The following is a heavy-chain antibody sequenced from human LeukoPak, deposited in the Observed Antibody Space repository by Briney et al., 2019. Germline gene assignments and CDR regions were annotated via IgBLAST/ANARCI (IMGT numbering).Heavy chain of an antibody. D-gene: IGHD4-23*01. CDR2: IYYSGST. J-gene: IGHJ5*02. Sequence: LRLSCAASGFTFSSYSMNWVRQHPGKGLEWIGYIYYSGSTYYNPSLKSRVTISVDTSKNQFSLKLSSVTAADTAVYYCARDRFPHYARPGGWFDPWGQGTLVTVSS. V-gene: IGHV4-31*02. CDR1: GFTFSSYS. CDR3: ARDRFPHYARPGGWFDP.